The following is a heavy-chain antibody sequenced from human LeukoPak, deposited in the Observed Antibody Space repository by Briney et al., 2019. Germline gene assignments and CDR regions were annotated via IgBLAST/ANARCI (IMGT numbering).Heavy chain of an antibody. Sequence: GGSLRLSCAASGFTVSSNYMSWVRRAPGKGLEWVSVIYSGGSTYYADSVKGRFTISRDNSKNTLYLQMNSLRAEDTAVYYCARDIEGSFDYWGQGTLVTVSS. J-gene: IGHJ4*02. CDR1: GFTVSSNY. CDR2: IYSGGST. V-gene: IGHV3-66*01. CDR3: ARDIEGSFDY. D-gene: IGHD3-10*01.